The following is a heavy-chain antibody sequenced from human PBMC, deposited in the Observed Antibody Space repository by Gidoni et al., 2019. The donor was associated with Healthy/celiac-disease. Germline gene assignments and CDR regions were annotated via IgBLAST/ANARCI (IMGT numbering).Heavy chain of an antibody. J-gene: IGHJ4*02. CDR1: GFTFDDYT. CDR2: ISWDGGST. D-gene: IGHD6-19*01. V-gene: IGHV3-43*01. Sequence: EVQLVESGGVVVQPGGSLRLSCAACGFTFDDYTMHWVRQAPGKGLEWVSLISWDGGSTYYADSVKGRFTISRDNSKNSLYLQMNSLRTEDTALYYCAKDRYSSGWYFTFDYWGQGTLVTVSS. CDR3: AKDRYSSGWYFTFDY.